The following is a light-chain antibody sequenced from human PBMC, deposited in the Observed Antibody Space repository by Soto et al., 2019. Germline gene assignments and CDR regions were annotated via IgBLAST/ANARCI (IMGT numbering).Light chain of an antibody. CDR3: QQRDNWPPT. J-gene: IGKJ3*01. V-gene: IGKV3-11*01. CDR2: DAS. CDR1: QSINSY. Sequence: EVLLTQSPATLSLSPGQRATLSCRASQSINSYLTWYQHKPGQAPRLLISDASNRATGIPARFSGSGSGADFTLTISSLEPEDFAVYYCQQRDNWPPTFGPGTTV.